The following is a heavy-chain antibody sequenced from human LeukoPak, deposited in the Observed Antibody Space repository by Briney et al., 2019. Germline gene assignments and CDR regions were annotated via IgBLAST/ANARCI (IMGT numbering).Heavy chain of an antibody. V-gene: IGHV3-64D*09. D-gene: IGHD1-14*01. CDR1: GFTFSSYA. Sequence: GGSPRLSCSASGFTFSSYAMHWFRQAPGKGLEYVSAISSNGGSTYYADSVKGRFTISRDNSKNTLYLQMSSLRAEDTAGYYCVKDFTSIKPSSDPWGQGTLVTVSS. CDR3: VKDFTSIKPSSDP. J-gene: IGHJ5*02. CDR2: ISSNGGST.